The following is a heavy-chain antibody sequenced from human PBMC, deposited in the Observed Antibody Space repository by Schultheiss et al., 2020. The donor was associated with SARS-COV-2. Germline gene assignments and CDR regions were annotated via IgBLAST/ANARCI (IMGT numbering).Heavy chain of an antibody. CDR3: ARVQWELSYYYYGMDV. CDR1: GFTFSSYG. V-gene: IGHV3-30*19. CDR2: ISYDGSNK. D-gene: IGHD1-26*01. J-gene: IGHJ6*02. Sequence: GESLKISCAASGFTFSSYGMHWVRQAPGKGLEWVAVISYDGSNKYYADSVKGRFTISRDNSKNTLYLQMNSLRAEDTAVYYCARVQWELSYYYYGMDVWGQGTTVTVSS.